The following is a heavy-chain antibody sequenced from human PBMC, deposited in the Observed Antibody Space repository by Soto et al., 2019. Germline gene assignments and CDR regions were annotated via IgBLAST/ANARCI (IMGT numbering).Heavy chain of an antibody. V-gene: IGHV4-30-2*01. Sequence: QLQLQESGSRLVKASQTLSLTCAVSGGSISSGGFSCNWIRQPPGKGLEWLGYIYHSGRTYFNPSIKSRVTMSVGRSTSQFSLKLSSVTAADTAVYYCASRVSDYFDYWGQGTPVSVSS. CDR2: IYHSGRT. J-gene: IGHJ4*02. D-gene: IGHD6-19*01. CDR1: GGSISSGGFS. CDR3: ASRVSDYFDY.